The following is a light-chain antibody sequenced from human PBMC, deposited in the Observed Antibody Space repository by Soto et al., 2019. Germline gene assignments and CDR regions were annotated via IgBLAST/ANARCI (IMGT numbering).Light chain of an antibody. J-gene: IGLJ2*01. CDR2: DVN. CDR1: SSDVGGYNY. Sequence: QSALTQPASVSGSPGQSITISCTGSSSDVGGYNYVSWYQQHPGRAPKLMIYDVNNRPSGVSHRFSGSKSGNTASLTISGLQAEDEADYYCGSYASSGTPVVFGGGTQLTVL. CDR3: GSYASSGTPVV. V-gene: IGLV2-14*01.